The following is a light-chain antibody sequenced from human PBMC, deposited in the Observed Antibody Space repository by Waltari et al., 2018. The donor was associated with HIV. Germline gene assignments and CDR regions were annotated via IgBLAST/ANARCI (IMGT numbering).Light chain of an antibody. CDR3: MQARQTPYT. J-gene: IGKJ2*01. CDR2: LAS. V-gene: IGKV2-28*01. CDR1: QSLLHSNGNTS. Sequence: EIVMTQSPLSLPVTPGEPASISCRASQSLLHSNGNTSLAWYLQKPGQSPQFLIYLASSRGAGVHDRFTGSGSGTDFTLKISRVEAEDVGIYYCMQARQTPYTFGQGTKLE.